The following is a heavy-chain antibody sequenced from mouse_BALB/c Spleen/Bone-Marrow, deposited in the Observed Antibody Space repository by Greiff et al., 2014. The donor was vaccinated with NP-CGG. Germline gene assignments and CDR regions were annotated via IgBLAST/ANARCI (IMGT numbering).Heavy chain of an antibody. V-gene: IGHV5-12-1*01. J-gene: IGHJ4*01. D-gene: IGHD2-3*01. CDR1: GFAFSSYD. Sequence: EVQRVESGGGLVKPGGSLKLSCAASGFAFSSYDMSWVRQTPEKRLEWVAYISRGGGTTYYSDTVKGRFTISRDNAKNTLYLQMSSLKSEDTAIYYCTRHGGYYPYYYAMDYWGQGTSVTVSS. CDR2: ISRGGGTT. CDR3: TRHGGYYPYYYAMDY.